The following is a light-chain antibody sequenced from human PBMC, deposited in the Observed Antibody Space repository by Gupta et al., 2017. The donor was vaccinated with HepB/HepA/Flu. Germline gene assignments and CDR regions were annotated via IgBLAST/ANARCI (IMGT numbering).Light chain of an antibody. CDR3: QQRSNWPRGT. J-gene: IGKJ5*01. CDR1: QSVSSY. CDR2: DAS. V-gene: IGKV3-11*01. Sequence: EIVLTQSPATLSLSPGERATLSCRASQSVSSYLAGYQQKPGQAPRLLIYDASNRDTGIPARFGGSGCGKDLTLTSSSREQEDFAVYYCQQRSNWPRGTFGQGTPMEIK.